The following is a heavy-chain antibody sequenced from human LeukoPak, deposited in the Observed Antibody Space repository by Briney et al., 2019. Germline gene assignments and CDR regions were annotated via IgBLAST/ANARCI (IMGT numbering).Heavy chain of an antibody. V-gene: IGHV1-18*01. CDR2: ISAYSANT. D-gene: IGHD1-26*01. J-gene: IGHJ6*03. CDR3: ARGEGWERDLYYMDV. CDR1: GYTFTSYG. Sequence: ASVKVSCKASGYTFTSYGISWVRQAPGQGLEWMGWISAYSANTNYAQNLQSRVTMTTDTSTSTAYMELRSLRSDDTAVYYCARGEGWERDLYYMDVWGKGTTVTVSS.